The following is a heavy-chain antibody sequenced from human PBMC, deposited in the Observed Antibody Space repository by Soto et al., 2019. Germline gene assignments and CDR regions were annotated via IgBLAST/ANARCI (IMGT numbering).Heavy chain of an antibody. V-gene: IGHV4-31*03. CDR3: ARELGYCSGGSCYSGAVDY. CDR1: GGSISSGGYY. CDR2: IYYSGST. D-gene: IGHD2-15*01. J-gene: IGHJ4*02. Sequence: SETLSLTCPVSGGSISSGGYYWSWIRQHPGKGLEWVGYIYYSGSTYYNPSLKSRVTISVDTSKNQFSLKLSSVTAADTAVYYCARELGYCSGGSCYSGAVDYWGQGTLVTVSS.